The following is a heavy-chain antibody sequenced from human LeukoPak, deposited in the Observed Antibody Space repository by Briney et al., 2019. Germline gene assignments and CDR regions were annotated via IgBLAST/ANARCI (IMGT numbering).Heavy chain of an antibody. Sequence: GGSLRLSCADSGFTFSSSTMNWVRQAPGKGLEWVSGISSNGVSTYYADSVKGRFTVSRDNSKKTLYLHMDSLGTEDTAVYYCARMPSTEIYYFYYMDVWGKGTTVTVSS. CDR2: ISSNGVST. J-gene: IGHJ6*03. V-gene: IGHV3-23*01. CDR1: GFTFSSST. D-gene: IGHD2-2*01. CDR3: ARMPSTEIYYFYYMDV.